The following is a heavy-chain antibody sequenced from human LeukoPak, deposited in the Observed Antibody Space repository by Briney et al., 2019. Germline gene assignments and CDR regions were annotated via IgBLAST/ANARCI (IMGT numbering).Heavy chain of an antibody. CDR2: IYYSGST. Sequence: PSETLSLTCTVSGGSISSSSYYWGWIRQPPGKGLEWIRSIYYSGSTYYNPSLKSRVTISVDTSKNQFSLKLSSVTAADTAVYYCARHAYSSGWSTHPDYWGQGTLVTVSS. D-gene: IGHD6-19*01. CDR3: ARHAYSSGWSTHPDY. V-gene: IGHV4-39*01. J-gene: IGHJ4*02. CDR1: GGSISSSSYY.